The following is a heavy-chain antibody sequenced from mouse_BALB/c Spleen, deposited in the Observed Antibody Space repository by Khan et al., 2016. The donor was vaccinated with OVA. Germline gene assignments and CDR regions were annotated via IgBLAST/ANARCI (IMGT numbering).Heavy chain of an antibody. CDR1: GFTFSTYG. CDR3: ARLAYYYDSEGFAY. J-gene: IGHJ3*01. CDR2: ISTGGHYT. D-gene: IGHD1-1*01. Sequence: EVELVESGGDLVEPGGSLKLSCVASGFTFSTYGMSWVRQTPDKRLEWVATISTGGHYTYYPDSVRGRFTISRDNAKNTLFLQITSLKSEDTAMFYCARLAYYYDSEGFAYWGQGTLVTVSA. V-gene: IGHV5-6*01.